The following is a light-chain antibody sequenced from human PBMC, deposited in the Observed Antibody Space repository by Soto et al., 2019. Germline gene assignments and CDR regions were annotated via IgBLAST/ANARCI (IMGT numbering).Light chain of an antibody. Sequence: EIVLTQSPGTLSLSPGHRATLSCRASQSVNSNYLVWYQQKPGQAPRLLISGASRGATDIPDRFSGSGSGTDFTLTISRLEREDFAVYYCQQYGSSPVTFGPGTKVDV. V-gene: IGKV3-20*01. CDR1: QSVNSNY. CDR3: QQYGSSPVT. CDR2: GAS. J-gene: IGKJ3*01.